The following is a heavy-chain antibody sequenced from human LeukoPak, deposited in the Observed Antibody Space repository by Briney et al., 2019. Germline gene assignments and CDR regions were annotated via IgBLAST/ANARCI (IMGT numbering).Heavy chain of an antibody. CDR1: GFTFSNYW. V-gene: IGHV3-7*01. CDR3: ARGGWWFDY. Sequence: PGGSLRLSCAASGFTFSNYWMTWVRQAPGKGLEWVANINQEGSERYFVDSVKGRFTISRDNAKNSLSLQMNSLRVEDTAVYYCARGGWWFDYWGQGTLVTVSS. D-gene: IGHD2-15*01. J-gene: IGHJ5*01. CDR2: INQEGSER.